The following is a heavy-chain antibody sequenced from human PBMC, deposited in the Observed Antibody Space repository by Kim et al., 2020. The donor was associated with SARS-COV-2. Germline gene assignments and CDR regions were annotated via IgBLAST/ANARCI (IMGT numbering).Heavy chain of an antibody. CDR2: IYYSGST. CDR3: ARDAELRYFDGYAV. J-gene: IGHJ4*02. V-gene: IGHV4-59*08. Sequence: SETLSLTCTVSGGSISSYYWSWIRQPPGKGLEWIGYIYYSGSTNYNPSLKSRVTISVDTSKNQFSLKLSSVTAADTAVYYCARDAELRYFDGYAVWGQGTLVTVSS. D-gene: IGHD3-9*01. CDR1: GGSISSYY.